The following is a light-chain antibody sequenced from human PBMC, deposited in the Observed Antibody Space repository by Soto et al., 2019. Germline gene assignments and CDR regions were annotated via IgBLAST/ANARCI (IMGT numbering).Light chain of an antibody. CDR1: QSMNSW. V-gene: IGKV1-12*01. J-gene: IGKJ4*01. CDR3: QQANSFPLT. Sequence: DIQMTQSPSTLSASLGDRVTITCRASQSMNSWLAWYQQQPGKAPRLLIYDASSLQSGVPSRFSGSGSGTDFTLTISSLQPEDFATYYCQQANSFPLTFGGGTRWIS. CDR2: DAS.